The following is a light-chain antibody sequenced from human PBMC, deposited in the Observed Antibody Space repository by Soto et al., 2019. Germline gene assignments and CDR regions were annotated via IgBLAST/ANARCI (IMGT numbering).Light chain of an antibody. CDR1: SSDVGGYNS. Sequence: ALTQPASVSGSPGQSITISCTGTSSDVGGYNSVSWYQQHPGKAPELMIYEVSNRPSGVSNRFSGSKSGNTASLTISGLQAEDEADYYCSSYTNINTRVFGGGTKLTVL. J-gene: IGLJ3*02. V-gene: IGLV2-14*01. CDR3: SSYTNINTRV. CDR2: EVS.